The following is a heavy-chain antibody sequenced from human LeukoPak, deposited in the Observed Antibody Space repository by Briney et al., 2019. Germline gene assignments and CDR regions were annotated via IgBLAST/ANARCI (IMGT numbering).Heavy chain of an antibody. CDR3: ARVSSGYDL. V-gene: IGHV4-59*01. J-gene: IGHJ4*02. CDR2: IYYSGST. CDR1: GGSMSSFY. Sequence: PSETLSLTGTVSGGSMSSFYWSWIRQPPGKGLEWIGYIYYSGSTNYNPHLKSRVTILIDTSKKQFSLKLSSVTAADTAVYYCARVSSGYDLWGQGTLVTVSS. D-gene: IGHD5-12*01.